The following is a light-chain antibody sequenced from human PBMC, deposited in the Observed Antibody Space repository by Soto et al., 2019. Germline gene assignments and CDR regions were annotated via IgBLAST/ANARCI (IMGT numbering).Light chain of an antibody. V-gene: IGKV3-15*01. Sequence: ETVMTQSPVTLSVSPGDTATLSCRASQRVSNHFAWYQQKPGQAPRLLIYAASTRAAGVPVRFSGSGSETELTLTIRSLQSEDFALHYCHQYSNWPWRFGQGTKVDI. CDR2: AAS. CDR3: HQYSNWPWR. CDR1: QRVSNH. J-gene: IGKJ1*01.